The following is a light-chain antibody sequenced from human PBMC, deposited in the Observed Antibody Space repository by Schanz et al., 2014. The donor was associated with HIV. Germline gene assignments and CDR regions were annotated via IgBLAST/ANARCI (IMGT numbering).Light chain of an antibody. Sequence: DIQLTQSPSFLSASVGDRVTLTCRASQVISNSLAWYQQRPGKAPKVLIYAASTLQRGVPSRFSGSGSGTEFTLTIRSLQPDDFATYYCQQCVTYPYTFGQGTTLDIK. V-gene: IGKV1-9*01. CDR1: QVISNS. CDR3: QQCVTYPYT. CDR2: AAS. J-gene: IGKJ2*01.